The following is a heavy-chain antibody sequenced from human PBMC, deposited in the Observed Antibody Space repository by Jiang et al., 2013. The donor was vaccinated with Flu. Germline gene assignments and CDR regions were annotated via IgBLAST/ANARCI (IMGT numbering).Heavy chain of an antibody. V-gene: IGHV4-59*01. CDR2: LLQWEH. J-gene: IGHJ4*02. CDR3: ARDRYYDSSGYYSPTYYFDY. D-gene: IGHD3-22*01. Sequence: QPPREGTGVDWVYLLQWEHQLQPSLKSRVTISVDTSKNQFSLKLSSVTAADTAVYYCARDRYYDSSGYYSPTYYFDYWGQGTLVTVSS.